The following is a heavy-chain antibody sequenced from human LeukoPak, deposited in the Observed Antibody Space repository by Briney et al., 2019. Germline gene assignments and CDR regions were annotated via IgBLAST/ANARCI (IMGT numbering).Heavy chain of an antibody. V-gene: IGHV4-34*01. CDR2: INHSGST. J-gene: IGHJ6*02. CDR1: GGSFSGYY. Sequence: SETLSLTCAVYGGSFSGYYWSWIRQPPGKGLEWIGEINHSGSTNYNPSLKSRVTISVDTSKNQFSLKLSSVTAADTAVYYCASLRRGSAYYGMDVWAKGPRSPSP. CDR3: ASLRRGSAYYGMDV.